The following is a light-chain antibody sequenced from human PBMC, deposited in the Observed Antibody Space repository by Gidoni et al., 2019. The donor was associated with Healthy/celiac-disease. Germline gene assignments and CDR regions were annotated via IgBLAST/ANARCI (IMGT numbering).Light chain of an antibody. J-gene: IGKJ2*01. CDR3: QQYYSTPYT. CDR1: QSVLYSSNNKNY. V-gene: IGKV4-1*01. CDR2: WAS. Sequence: DIVMTQSPDSLAVSLGERATINCKSSQSVLYSSNNKNYLAWYQQKPGQPPKLLIYWASTRESWVPDRFSGSGSGTDFTLTISSLQAEDVAVYYCQQYYSTPYTFGQXTKLEIK.